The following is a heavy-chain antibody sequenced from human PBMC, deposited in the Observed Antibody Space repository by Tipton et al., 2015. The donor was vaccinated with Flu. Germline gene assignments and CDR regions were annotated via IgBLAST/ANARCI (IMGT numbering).Heavy chain of an antibody. V-gene: IGHV4-61*09. Sequence: TLSLTCTFSGGSTSSDDYHWTWIRQPAGKGLEWIGHIYLSGTTAYNPSLKSRVTISKDTSKRQVTLKVRSVSAADAAVYYCAREKIAASYYYDSSGYTNYFDSWGQGTLVTVSS. D-gene: IGHD3-22*01. J-gene: IGHJ4*02. CDR3: AREKIAASYYYDSSGYTNYFDS. CDR2: IYLSGTT. CDR1: GGSTSSDDYH.